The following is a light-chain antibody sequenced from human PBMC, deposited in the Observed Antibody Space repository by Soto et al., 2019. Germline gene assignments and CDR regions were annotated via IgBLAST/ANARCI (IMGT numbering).Light chain of an antibody. CDR2: GAS. J-gene: IGKJ4*02. Sequence: MELTQSPASLSTSAGARATLSCRASQDISHYLAWYQQRPGQVPRLLIYGASNMPPGVPAQFSGSGSGTDFTLTISSLKHEDVANYYCQQCSIDSPGTFGGGTKVEIK. CDR3: QQCSIDSPGT. V-gene: IGKV1-27*01. CDR1: QDISHY.